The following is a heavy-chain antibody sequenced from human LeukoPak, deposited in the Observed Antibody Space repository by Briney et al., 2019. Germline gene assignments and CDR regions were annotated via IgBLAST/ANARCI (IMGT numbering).Heavy chain of an antibody. V-gene: IGHV4-59*08. CDR3: ARHAAFAEYQSHLTHFDY. D-gene: IGHD2-2*01. J-gene: IGHJ4*02. Sequence: PSETLSLTCTVSGGSISSYYWSWIRQPPGKRLEWIGHIYHSGSTNYNSSLKSRVTISVDTSKNQFSLKLSSVTAADTAVYYCARHAAFAEYQSHLTHFDYWGQGTLVTVSS. CDR2: IYHSGST. CDR1: GGSISSYY.